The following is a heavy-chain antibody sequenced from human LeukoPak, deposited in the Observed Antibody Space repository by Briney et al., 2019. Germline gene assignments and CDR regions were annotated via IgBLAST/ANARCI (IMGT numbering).Heavy chain of an antibody. CDR2: ISSSNSYT. CDR1: GFTFSDYY. Sequence: GGSLRLSCAASGFTFSDYYMSWIRQAPGKGLEWVSYISSSNSYTNYADSVKGRFTISRDNAKNSLYLQMNSLRAEDTAVYYCASSELDSSSWYPSYFDYWGQGTLVTVSS. J-gene: IGHJ4*02. CDR3: ASSELDSSSWYPSYFDY. V-gene: IGHV3-11*03. D-gene: IGHD6-13*01.